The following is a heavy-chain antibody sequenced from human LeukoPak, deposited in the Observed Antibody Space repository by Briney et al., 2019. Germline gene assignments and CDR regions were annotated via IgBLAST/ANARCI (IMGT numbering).Heavy chain of an antibody. CDR2: ISRSGEST. Sequence: GGTLRPSCAASGFTFSGFAMSWIRQAPGKGLEWVSSISRSGESTFYADSVRGRFTISRDNSKNTVSLQMESLRAEDTALYYCAKGYAVGSIDYWGQGTLVTVSS. CDR1: GFTFSGFA. J-gene: IGHJ4*02. D-gene: IGHD3-16*01. V-gene: IGHV3-23*01. CDR3: AKGYAVGSIDY.